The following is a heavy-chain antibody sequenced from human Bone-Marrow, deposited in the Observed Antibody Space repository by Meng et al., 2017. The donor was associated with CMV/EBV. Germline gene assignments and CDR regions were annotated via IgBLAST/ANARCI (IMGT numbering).Heavy chain of an antibody. J-gene: IGHJ5*02. CDR2: INHSGST. V-gene: IGHV4-34*01. Sequence: SETLSLTCAVYGGSFSGYYWSWIRQPPGKGLEWIGEINHSGSTNYNPSLKSRVTISVDTSKNQFSLKLSSVTAADTAVYYCARGVGYCSSTSCSRGWFDPWGQGTRVTGSS. CDR1: GGSFSGYY. CDR3: ARGVGYCSSTSCSRGWFDP. D-gene: IGHD2-2*01.